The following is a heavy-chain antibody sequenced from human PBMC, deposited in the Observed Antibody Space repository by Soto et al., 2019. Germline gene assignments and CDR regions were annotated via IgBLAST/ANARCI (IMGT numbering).Heavy chain of an antibody. CDR3: AREPLAHSYFDL. V-gene: IGHV4-4*07. Sequence: SETLSLTCTVSGGSVSNHYWSWIRQPAGKGLEWLGRLYNDERTNYNPSLKSRVTLSMDTSKNQFSLELTSVTAADSAVYFCAREPLAHSYFDLWGQGTLVTVSS. CDR2: LYNDERT. CDR1: GGSVSNHY. J-gene: IGHJ4*02.